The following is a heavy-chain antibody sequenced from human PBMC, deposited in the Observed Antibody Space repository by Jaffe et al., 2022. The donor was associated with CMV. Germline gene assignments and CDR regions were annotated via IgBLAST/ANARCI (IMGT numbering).Heavy chain of an antibody. CDR2: INPSGGST. J-gene: IGHJ2*01. D-gene: IGHD6-6*01. CDR3: ARVGTRGVEYSSSYWYFDL. Sequence: QVQLVQSGAEVKKPGASVKVSCKASGYTFTSYYMHWVRQAPGQGLEWMGIINPSGGSTSYAQKFQGRVTMTRDTSTSTVYMELSSLRSEDTAVYYCARVGTRGVEYSSSYWYFDLWGRGTLVTVSS. CDR1: GYTFTSYY. V-gene: IGHV1-46*01.